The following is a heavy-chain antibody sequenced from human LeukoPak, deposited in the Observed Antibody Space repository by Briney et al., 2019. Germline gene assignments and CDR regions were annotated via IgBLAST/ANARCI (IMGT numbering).Heavy chain of an antibody. V-gene: IGHV3-30*18. Sequence: QPGGSLRLSCAASGFSFISYGMHWVRQAPGKGLEWVGVISDDGRRKDYADSVEGRFTISRDNSKDTLYLQMNSLRAEDTAVYYCAKRPSDYGDYVSYFDYWGQGTLVTVSS. CDR2: ISDDGRRK. CDR3: AKRPSDYGDYVSYFDY. J-gene: IGHJ4*02. D-gene: IGHD4-17*01. CDR1: GFSFISYG.